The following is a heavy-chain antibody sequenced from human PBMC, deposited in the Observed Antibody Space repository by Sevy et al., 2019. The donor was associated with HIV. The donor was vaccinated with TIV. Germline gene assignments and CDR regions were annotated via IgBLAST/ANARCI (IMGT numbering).Heavy chain of an antibody. CDR1: GYTFTAYY. D-gene: IGHD6-19*01. J-gene: IGHJ4*02. Sequence: ASVKVSCKASGYTFTAYYMHWVRQAPGQGLEWMGWINPNSGGTNYAQKFQGRVTMTRDTSISTAYMELSSLRSDDTAVYYCVRDRGSGWYSDFDYWGQGTLVTVSS. CDR2: INPNSGGT. V-gene: IGHV1-2*02. CDR3: VRDRGSGWYSDFDY.